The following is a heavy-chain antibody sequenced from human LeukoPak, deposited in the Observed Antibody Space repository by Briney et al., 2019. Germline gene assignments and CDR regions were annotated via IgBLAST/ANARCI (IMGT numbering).Heavy chain of an antibody. CDR3: ASDYYDSSGYYFD. Sequence: SETLSLTCTVSGGSISSYYWSWIRQPPGKGLEWIGYIYYSGSTNYNPSPKSRVTSSVDTSKNQFSLKLSSVTAADTAVYYCASDYYDSSGYYFDWGQGTLVTVPS. CDR2: IYYSGST. J-gene: IGHJ4*02. V-gene: IGHV4-59*01. D-gene: IGHD3-22*01. CDR1: GGSISSYY.